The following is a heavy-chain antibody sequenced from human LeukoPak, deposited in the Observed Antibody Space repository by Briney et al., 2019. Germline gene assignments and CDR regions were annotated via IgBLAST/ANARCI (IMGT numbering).Heavy chain of an antibody. CDR1: GGSFSGYY. D-gene: IGHD2-21*01. V-gene: IGHV4-34*01. CDR3: VRGGGLPNCGGYCPPDT. CDR2: INHSGST. Sequence: SETLSLTCAVYGGSFSGYYWSWIRQPPGKGLEWIGEINHSGSTNYNPSLKSRVTISVDTSKNQFSLKLSSVTAADTAVYYCVRGGGLPNCGGYCPPDTWGQGKMVTVSS. J-gene: IGHJ3*02.